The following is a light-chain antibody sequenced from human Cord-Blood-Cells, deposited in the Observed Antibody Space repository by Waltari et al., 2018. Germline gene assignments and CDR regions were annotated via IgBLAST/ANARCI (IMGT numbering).Light chain of an antibody. CDR1: KSVSSSY. CDR3: QQDGSTPFT. V-gene: IGKV3-20*01. CDR2: GAS. Sequence: EIELTQSPGTLSLSPGERATLSCRASKSVSSSYLAWYQPKPGKAPRLLIYGASSRATGIPARFSGSGSGTDFTLTISRLEPEDFAVYYCQQDGSTPFTFGGGTKVEIK. J-gene: IGKJ4*01.